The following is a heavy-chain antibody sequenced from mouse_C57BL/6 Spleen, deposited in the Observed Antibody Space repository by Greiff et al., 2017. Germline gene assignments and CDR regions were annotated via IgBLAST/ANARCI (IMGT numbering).Heavy chain of an antibody. CDR3: AGVPKVDWPYWYFDV. D-gene: IGHD1-3*01. CDR2: INYDGSST. J-gene: IGHJ1*03. Sequence: EVMLVESEGGLVQPGSSMKLSCTASGFTFSDYYMAWVRQVPEKGLEWVANINYDGSSTYYLDSLKSRFIISRDNAKNILYLQMSSLKSEDTATYYCAGVPKVDWPYWYFDVWGTGTTVTVSS. CDR1: GFTFSDYY. V-gene: IGHV5-16*01.